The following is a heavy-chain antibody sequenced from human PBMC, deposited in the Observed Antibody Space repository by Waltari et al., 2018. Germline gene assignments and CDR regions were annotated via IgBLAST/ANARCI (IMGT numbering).Heavy chain of an antibody. V-gene: IGHV3-74*01. CDR1: GFTFGLYW. CDR2: SNSDGSSI. J-gene: IGHJ2*01. CDR3: ARGARRTTVTTGWWYFDL. Sequence: EVPLEESGGGLVQPGGSLRLSCAASGFTFGLYWMHWVRQVQGKGLVWVAWSNSDGSSISYLDSVKGRFTTSKDNAKNTLYLQMNSLRGEDTAIYYCARGARRTTVTTGWWYFDLWGRGTRVTVSS. D-gene: IGHD4-17*01.